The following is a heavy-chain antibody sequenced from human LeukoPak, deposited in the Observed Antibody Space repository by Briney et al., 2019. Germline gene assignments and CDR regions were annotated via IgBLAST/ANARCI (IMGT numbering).Heavy chain of an antibody. CDR2: IYTSGST. CDR3: ARSFGVVLDY. V-gene: IGHV4-61*02. CDR1: GGSISSGSYY. D-gene: IGHD3-3*01. J-gene: IGHJ4*02. Sequence: PSETLSLTCTVSGGSISSGSYYWRWIRQPAGTGLEWIGRIYTSGSTNYNPSLKSRVTISVDSSKNQFSLKLSSVTAADTAVYYCARSFGVVLDYWGQGTLVTVSS.